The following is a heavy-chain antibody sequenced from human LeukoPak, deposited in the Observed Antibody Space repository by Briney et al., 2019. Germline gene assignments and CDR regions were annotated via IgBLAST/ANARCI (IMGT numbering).Heavy chain of an antibody. D-gene: IGHD6-6*01. CDR2: IIPIFGTA. Sequence: ASVKVSCKASGGTFSSYAISWVRQAPGQGLEWMGGIIPIFGTANYAQKFQGRVTITTDESTSTAYMELSSLRSEDTAVYYCARGLLAAPPYYFDYWGQGTLVTVSS. V-gene: IGHV1-69*05. J-gene: IGHJ4*02. CDR3: ARGLLAAPPYYFDY. CDR1: GGTFSSYA.